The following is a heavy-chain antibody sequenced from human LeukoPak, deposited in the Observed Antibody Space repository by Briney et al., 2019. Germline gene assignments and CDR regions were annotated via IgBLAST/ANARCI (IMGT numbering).Heavy chain of an antibody. CDR1: GFTFSDYA. CDR2: ILYDGSNE. J-gene: IGHJ6*03. CDR3: ARGSVAADTSRDYYYYMDV. D-gene: IGHD6-25*01. V-gene: IGHV3-30*04. Sequence: GGSLRLSCAASGFTFSDYAMHWVRQAPGKGLEWVALILYDGSNEYYTDSVKGRFTISRDNAKNTLDLQMNSLRTDDTAVYYCARGSVAADTSRDYYYYMDVWGKGTTVTVSS.